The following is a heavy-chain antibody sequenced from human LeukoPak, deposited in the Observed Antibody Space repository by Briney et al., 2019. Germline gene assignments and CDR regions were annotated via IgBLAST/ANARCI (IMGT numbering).Heavy chain of an antibody. D-gene: IGHD1-26*01. CDR2: ISGSGGST. Sequence: GGSLRLSCAASGFTFRNYAMSWVRQAPGKGLEWVSGISGSGGSTHYAGSVKGRFTISRDNSKNTLYLQMNSLRAEDTALYYCAKDDGSYLDYWGQGTLITVSS. CDR1: GFTFRNYA. V-gene: IGHV3-23*01. J-gene: IGHJ4*02. CDR3: AKDDGSYLDY.